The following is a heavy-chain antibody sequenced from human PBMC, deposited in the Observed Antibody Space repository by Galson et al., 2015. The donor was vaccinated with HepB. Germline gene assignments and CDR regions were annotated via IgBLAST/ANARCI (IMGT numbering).Heavy chain of an antibody. Sequence: SLRLSCAASGFTFSDYYMEWVRQAPGKGLEWVGRVRHKARRYTTDYVASVEGRFTISRDDSKNSLYLQMDSLKTEDTAAYYRSRTLPGIDLDYWGQGTLVTVSS. CDR1: GFTFSDYY. CDR2: VRHKARRYTT. J-gene: IGHJ4*02. D-gene: IGHD3-3*02. V-gene: IGHV3-72*01. CDR3: SRTLPGIDLDY.